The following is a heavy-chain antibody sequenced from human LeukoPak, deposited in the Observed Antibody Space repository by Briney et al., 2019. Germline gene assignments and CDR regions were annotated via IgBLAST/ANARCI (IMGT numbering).Heavy chain of an antibody. CDR1: GFTFSSYA. Sequence: GGSLRLSCAASGFTFSSYAMSWVRQAPGKWLEWVSTVSGSGGSTDYGDSVKGRFTISRDNSKNTLYLQMSSLRAEDTAVYYCAKGLPRDRDGAAIFDYCGQGTLVTVSS. CDR2: VSGSGGST. CDR3: AKGLPRDRDGAAIFDY. J-gene: IGHJ4*02. V-gene: IGHV3-23*01. D-gene: IGHD3-22*01.